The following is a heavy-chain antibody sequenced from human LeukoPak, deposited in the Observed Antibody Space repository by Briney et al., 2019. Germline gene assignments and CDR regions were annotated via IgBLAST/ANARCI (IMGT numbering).Heavy chain of an antibody. CDR2: INPNSGGT. J-gene: IGHJ5*02. Sequence: GASVKVSCKASGYTFTGYYLHWVRHAPGQGLEWMGWINPNSGGTNYAQKLQGRVTMTRDTSISTAYMELSRLRSDDTAVYYCARGYCSGGSYYRYNWFDPWGQGTLVTVSS. CDR1: GYTFTGYY. D-gene: IGHD2-15*01. V-gene: IGHV1-2*02. CDR3: ARGYCSGGSYYRYNWFDP.